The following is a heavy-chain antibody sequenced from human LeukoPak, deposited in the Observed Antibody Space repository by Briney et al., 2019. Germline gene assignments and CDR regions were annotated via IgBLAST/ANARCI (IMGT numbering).Heavy chain of an antibody. J-gene: IGHJ4*02. D-gene: IGHD4-17*01. V-gene: IGHV4-59*01. CDR2: IYYSGST. CDR1: GGSISSYY. CDR3: ATARRTVTTYFFDY. Sequence: PSETLSHTCTVSGGSISSYYWSWIRQPPGKGLEWIGYIYYSGSTNYNPSLKSRVTISVDTSKNQFSLKLSSVTAADTAVYYCATARRTVTTYFFDYWGQGTLVTVSS.